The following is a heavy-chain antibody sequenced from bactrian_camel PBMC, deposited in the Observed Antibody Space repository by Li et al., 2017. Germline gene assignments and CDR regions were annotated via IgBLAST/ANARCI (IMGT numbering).Heavy chain of an antibody. CDR3: VRDSSNNARPSC. CDR1: GLTAKICT. V-gene: IGHV3S9*01. D-gene: IGHD1*01. Sequence: VQLVESGGGSVQPGGSLTLSCVAAGLTAKICTWNWYRQLPGKGREGVVGIDSDGSTSYADSVKGRFTISQDNAKNTLYLQMNSLKPEDTAMYYCVRDSSNNARPSCWGQGTQVTVS. J-gene: IGHJ4*01. CDR2: IDSDGST.